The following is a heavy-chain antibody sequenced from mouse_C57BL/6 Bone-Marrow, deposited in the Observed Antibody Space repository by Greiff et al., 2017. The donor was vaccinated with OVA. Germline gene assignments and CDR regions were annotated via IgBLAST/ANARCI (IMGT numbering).Heavy chain of an antibody. CDR1: GYSFTSYY. V-gene: IGHV1-66*01. CDR2: IYPGSGNT. Sequence: VQLQQSGPELVKPGASVKISCKASGYSFTSYYIHWVKQRPGQGLEWIGWIYPGSGNTKYNEKFKGKATLTADTSSSTAYMQLSSLTSEDSAVYYCARASGYSNTWFAYWGQGTLVTVSA. J-gene: IGHJ3*01. CDR3: ARASGYSNTWFAY. D-gene: IGHD2-5*01.